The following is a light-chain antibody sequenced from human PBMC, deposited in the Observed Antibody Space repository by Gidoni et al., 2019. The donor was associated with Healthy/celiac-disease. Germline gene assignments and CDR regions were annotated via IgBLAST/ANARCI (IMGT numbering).Light chain of an antibody. CDR2: DAS. Sequence: DIVLTQSSATLSLPPGERATLSCRASQSVSSYLAWYQQKPGQAPRLLIYDASNRATGIPARFSGSGSGTDFTLTISSLEPEDFAVYYCQQRSNWPPESTFGQGTRLEIK. CDR1: QSVSSY. J-gene: IGKJ5*01. CDR3: QQRSNWPPEST. V-gene: IGKV3-11*01.